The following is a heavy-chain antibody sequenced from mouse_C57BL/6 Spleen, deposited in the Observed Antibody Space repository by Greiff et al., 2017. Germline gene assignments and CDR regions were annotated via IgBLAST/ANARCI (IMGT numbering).Heavy chain of an antibody. J-gene: IGHJ2*01. D-gene: IGHD2-3*01. CDR3: ARDPLYDGYCVD. V-gene: IGHV1-72*01. CDR1: GYTFTSYW. Sequence: QVQLQQSGAELVKPGASVKLSCKASGYTFTSYWMHWVKQRPGRGLEWIGRIDPNSGGTKYNEQFKSKATLTVDKTSSPAYMQLSILTSEDSAVYDSARDPLYDGYCVDWGQGTPVTVSS. CDR2: IDPNSGGT.